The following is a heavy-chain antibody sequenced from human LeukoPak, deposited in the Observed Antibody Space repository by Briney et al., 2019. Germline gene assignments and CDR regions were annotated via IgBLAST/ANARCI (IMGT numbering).Heavy chain of an antibody. J-gene: IGHJ4*02. CDR1: GGTFISFA. Sequence: ASVKVSCKASGGTFISFAISWVRQAPGQGLEWMGRITPMFETTNYAQNFQGRVTITADKSTSTAYMDLSSLKSDDTAVYYCATDLSPDDYGGIWGQGTLVTVSS. CDR2: ITPMFETT. V-gene: IGHV1-69*06. CDR3: ATDLSPDDYGGI. D-gene: IGHD4-17*01.